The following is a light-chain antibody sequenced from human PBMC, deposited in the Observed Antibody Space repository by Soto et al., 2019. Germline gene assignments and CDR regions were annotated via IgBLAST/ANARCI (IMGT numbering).Light chain of an antibody. Sequence: EITLSPATLWVTPRGRATLSCRASQSISDTLAWYQQKPGQAPRLLIYGVSTRATGIPARFSGSESGTEFTLTISSLQSEDFAVYYCQQYNDWPFTFAPGAKVDI. CDR1: QSISDT. CDR2: GVS. J-gene: IGKJ3*01. V-gene: IGKV3-15*01. CDR3: QQYNDWPFT.